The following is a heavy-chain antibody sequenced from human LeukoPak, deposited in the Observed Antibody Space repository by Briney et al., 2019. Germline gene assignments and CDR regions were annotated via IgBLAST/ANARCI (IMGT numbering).Heavy chain of an antibody. CDR1: GGSINSGSHC. V-gene: IGHV4-61*02. J-gene: IGHJ4*02. Sequence: PSQTLSLTCTVSGGSINSGSHCWSWIRQPAGKGLEWIGRIYINGSTNYNPSLKSRVTISVDTSKNQFSLKLSSVTAADTAVYYCARERMKGSSNWYCDYWGQGTLVTVSS. CDR3: ARERMKGSSNWYCDY. D-gene: IGHD6-13*01. CDR2: IYINGST.